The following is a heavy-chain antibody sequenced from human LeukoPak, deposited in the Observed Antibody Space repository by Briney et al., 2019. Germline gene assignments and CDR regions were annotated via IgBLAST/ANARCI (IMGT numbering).Heavy chain of an antibody. CDR2: INWNGGST. V-gene: IGHV3-20*01. D-gene: IGHD4-17*01. J-gene: IGHJ5*02. CDR1: GFTFDDYG. Sequence: GGSLRLSCAASGFTFDDYGMSWVRQAPGKGLEWVSGINWNGGSTGYADSVKGRFTISRDNAKNSLYLQMNSLRAEDTALYHCARDRTTVTTRWFDPWGQGTLVTVSS. CDR3: ARDRTTVTTRWFDP.